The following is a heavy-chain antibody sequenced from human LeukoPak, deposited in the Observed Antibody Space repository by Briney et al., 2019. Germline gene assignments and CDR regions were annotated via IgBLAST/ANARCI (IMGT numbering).Heavy chain of an antibody. Sequence: SGGSLRLSCAASGFTFSNAWMSWVRQAPGKGLEWVGRIKSKTDGGTADYAAPVKGRFTISRDDSKNSLYLQMNSLKTEDTAVYYCARVNSGSYIFDYWGQGTLVTVSS. V-gene: IGHV3-15*01. J-gene: IGHJ4*02. CDR1: GFTFSNAW. CDR3: ARVNSGSYIFDY. D-gene: IGHD1-26*01. CDR2: IKSKTDGGTA.